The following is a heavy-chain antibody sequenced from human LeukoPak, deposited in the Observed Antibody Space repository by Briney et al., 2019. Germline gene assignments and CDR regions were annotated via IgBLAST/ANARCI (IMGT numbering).Heavy chain of an antibody. J-gene: IGHJ3*02. D-gene: IGHD3-3*01. CDR1: GFTVSKNY. V-gene: IGHV3-66*02. CDR2: IYSGGST. Sequence: GGSLRLSCTAPGFTVSKNYMSWVRQAPGKGRDWVSVIYSGGSTYYSDSVKGRFTISRDNSKNTLYLQMNSLRTEDTAVYYCARDFDAFDIWAQGTMVTVSS. CDR3: ARDFDAFDI.